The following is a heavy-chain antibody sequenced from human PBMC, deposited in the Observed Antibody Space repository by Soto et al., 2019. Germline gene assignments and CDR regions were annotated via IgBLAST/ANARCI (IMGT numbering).Heavy chain of an antibody. CDR1: GGSISSGGYS. D-gene: IGHD6-13*01. CDR2: IYHSGST. V-gene: IGHV4-30-2*01. CDR3: ARHGYSSSWFPLNWFDP. J-gene: IGHJ5*02. Sequence: SETLSLTCAVSGGSISSGGYSWSWIRQPPGKGLEWIGYIYHSGSTYYNPSLKSRVTISVDTSKNQFSLKLSSVTAADTAVYYCARHGYSSSWFPLNWFDPWGQGTLVTVS.